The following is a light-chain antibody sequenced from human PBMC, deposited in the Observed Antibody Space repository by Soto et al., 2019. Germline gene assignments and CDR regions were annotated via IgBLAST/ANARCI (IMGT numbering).Light chain of an antibody. V-gene: IGKV1-5*03. Sequence: DIQMTQSPSTLSASVGDRVTITCRASQSISSWLAWYQQKPGKAPKLLIYKASSLESGVPSRFSGSGSGTEFTLTISSLQPDDFATYYCQQYETFXQGTKVDIK. CDR2: KAS. CDR1: QSISSW. CDR3: QQYET. J-gene: IGKJ1*01.